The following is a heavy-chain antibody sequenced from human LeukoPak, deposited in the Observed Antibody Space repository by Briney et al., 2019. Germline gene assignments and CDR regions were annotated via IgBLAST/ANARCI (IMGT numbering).Heavy chain of an antibody. CDR1: GFTFSSYS. V-gene: IGHV3-21*01. J-gene: IGHJ4*02. D-gene: IGHD6-13*01. Sequence: GGSLRLSCAASGFTFSSYSMNWVRQAPGKGLEWVSSISSSSSYIYYADSVKGRFTISRDNAKNSLYLQMNSLRAEDTAVYYCARDGEAAAGSFDYWGQGTLVTVSS. CDR2: ISSSSSYI. CDR3: ARDGEAAAGSFDY.